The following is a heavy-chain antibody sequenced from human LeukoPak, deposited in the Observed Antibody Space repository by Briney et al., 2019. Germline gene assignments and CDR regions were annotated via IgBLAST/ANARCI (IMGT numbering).Heavy chain of an antibody. V-gene: IGHV3-66*01. CDR1: GFTVSSNY. Sequence: SGGSLRLSCAASGFTVSSNYMSWVRQAPGKGLEWVSVIYSGGSTYYADSVKGRFTISRDNSKNTLYLQMNSLRAEDTAVYYCAREQVVVGRGYYGMDVWGQGTTVTVSS. D-gene: IGHD2-2*01. J-gene: IGHJ6*02. CDR3: AREQVVVGRGYYGMDV. CDR2: IYSGGST.